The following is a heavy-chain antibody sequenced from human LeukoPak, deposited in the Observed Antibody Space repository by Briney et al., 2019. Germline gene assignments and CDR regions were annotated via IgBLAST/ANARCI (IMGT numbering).Heavy chain of an antibody. CDR2: IRYDGSNK. CDR1: GFTFSSYG. V-gene: IGHV3-30*02. CDR3: AKDRAATGVFDY. Sequence: PGGSLRLSCAASGFTFSSYGMHWVRQAPGKGLGWVAFIRYDGSNKYYADSVKGRFTISRDNSKNTLYLQMNSLRAEDTALYYCAKDRAATGVFDYWGQGTLVTVSS. D-gene: IGHD6-13*01. J-gene: IGHJ4*02.